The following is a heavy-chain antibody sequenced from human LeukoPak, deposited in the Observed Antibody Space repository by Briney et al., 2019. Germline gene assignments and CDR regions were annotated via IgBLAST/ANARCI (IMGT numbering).Heavy chain of an antibody. V-gene: IGHV3-13*01. J-gene: IGHJ2*01. CDR1: GFSFSSHD. D-gene: IGHD6-19*01. CDR3: AREANSGHFWYLDL. Sequence: PGESLRLSCAASGFSFSSHDMHWVRQAAGKGLEWVSAIAVGGNTYYSDSVKGRFTISRENAKNSVYLQMNSLGAGDTAVYYCAREANSGHFWYLDLWAVAPWSLSPQ. CDR2: IAVGGNT.